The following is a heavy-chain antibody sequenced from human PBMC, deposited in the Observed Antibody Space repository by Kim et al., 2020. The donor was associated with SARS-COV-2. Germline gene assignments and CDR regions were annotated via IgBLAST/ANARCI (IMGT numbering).Heavy chain of an antibody. V-gene: IGHV1-18*01. D-gene: IGHD2-21*02. J-gene: IGHJ6*02. CDR1: GYTFTSYG. CDR3: ATQMGEYCGGDCYFGMDV. Sequence: ASVKVSCKASGYTFTSYGISWVRQAPGQGLEWMGWISAYNGNTNYAQKLQGRVTMTTDTSTSTAYMELRSLRSDDTAVYYCATQMGEYCGGDCYFGMDVWGQGTTVTVSS. CDR2: ISAYNGNT.